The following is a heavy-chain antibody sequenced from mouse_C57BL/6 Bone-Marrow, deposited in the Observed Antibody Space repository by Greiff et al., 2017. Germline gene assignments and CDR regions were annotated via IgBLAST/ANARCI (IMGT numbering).Heavy chain of an antibody. V-gene: IGHV5-16*01. Sequence: DVHLVESEGGLVQPGSSMKLSCTASGFTFSDYYMAWVRQVPEKGLEWVANINYDGSSTYYLDSLKSRFIISRDNAKNILYLQMSSLKSEDTATYYCARGGKDYCDYWGQGTTLTVSS. CDR3: ARGGKDYCDY. J-gene: IGHJ2*01. CDR1: GFTFSDYY. CDR2: INYDGSST.